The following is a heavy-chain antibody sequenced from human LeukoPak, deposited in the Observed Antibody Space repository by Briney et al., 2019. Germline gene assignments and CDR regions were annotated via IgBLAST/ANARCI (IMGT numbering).Heavy chain of an antibody. CDR2: ISAYNGNT. CDR1: GYTFTGYY. J-gene: IGHJ4*02. D-gene: IGHD6-13*01. V-gene: IGHV1-18*04. CDR3: ARSHAAGPFDY. Sequence: GASVKVSCKASGYTFTGYYMHWVRQAPGQGLEWMGWISAYNGNTNYAQKLQGRVTMTTDTSTSTAYMELRSLRSDDTAVYYCARSHAAGPFDYWGQGTLVTVSS.